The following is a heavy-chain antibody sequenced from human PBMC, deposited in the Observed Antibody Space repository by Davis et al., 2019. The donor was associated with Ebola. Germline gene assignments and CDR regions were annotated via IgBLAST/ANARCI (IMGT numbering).Heavy chain of an antibody. V-gene: IGHV5-51*01. CDR3: ARQGGGNTYGSGDY. CDR1: GYSFTTNYW. CDR2: IYPGDSDT. Sequence: GESLKISCKGSGYSFTTNYWIGWVRQMPGKGLEWMGIIYPGDSDTRYSPSFLGQVIISADKSISTAYLQWSSLKASDTAMYFCARQGGGNTYGSGDYWGQGTLVTVSS. J-gene: IGHJ4*02. D-gene: IGHD5-18*01.